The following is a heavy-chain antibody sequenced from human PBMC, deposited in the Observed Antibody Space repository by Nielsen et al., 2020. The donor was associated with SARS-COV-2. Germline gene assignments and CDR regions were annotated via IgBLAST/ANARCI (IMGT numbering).Heavy chain of an antibody. D-gene: IGHD3-10*01. CDR3: ARGGVPSTRSHYSYYYMDI. V-gene: IGHV3-30*04. Sequence: GESLKISCAASRFAFRTYTMHWVRQAPGKGLEWVATISEDGSDMRYAESVEGRFTISRDNSKNRLYLQMHSLRHGDTAVYYCARGGVPSTRSHYSYYYMDIWGKGTTVTVSS. CDR2: ISEDGSDM. CDR1: RFAFRTYT. J-gene: IGHJ6*03.